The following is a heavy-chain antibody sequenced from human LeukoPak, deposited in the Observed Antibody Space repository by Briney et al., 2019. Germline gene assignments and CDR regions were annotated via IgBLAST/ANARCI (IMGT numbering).Heavy chain of an antibody. CDR3: ARDEPVVVTADPLMDV. Sequence: ASVKVSCKASGDTFYNYPISWVRQAPGQGLEWMGWINTNTGNPTYAQGFTGRFVFSLDTSVSTAYLQISSLKAEDTAVYYCARDEPVVVTADPLMDVWGQGTTVTVSS. D-gene: IGHD2-21*02. J-gene: IGHJ6*02. V-gene: IGHV7-4-1*02. CDR1: GDTFYNYP. CDR2: INTNTGNP.